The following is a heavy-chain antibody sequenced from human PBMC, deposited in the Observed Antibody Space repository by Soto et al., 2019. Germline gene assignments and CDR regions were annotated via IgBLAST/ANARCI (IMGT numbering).Heavy chain of an antibody. D-gene: IGHD2-15*01. Sequence: QVQLQESGPGLVKPSQTLSLTCTVSGGSISSGGYYWSWIRQHPGKGLEWIGYIYYSGSTYYNPSLKSRVTISVDTSKNQFSLKLSPVTAADTAVYYCARDRGYCSGGSCYVDYWGQGTLVTVSS. CDR1: GGSISSGGYY. CDR2: IYYSGST. J-gene: IGHJ4*02. CDR3: ARDRGYCSGGSCYVDY. V-gene: IGHV4-31*03.